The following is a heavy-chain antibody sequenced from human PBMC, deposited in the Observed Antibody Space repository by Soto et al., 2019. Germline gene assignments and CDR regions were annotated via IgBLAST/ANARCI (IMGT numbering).Heavy chain of an antibody. CDR3: AKDLIRGDGYVDFDY. V-gene: IGHV3-23*01. CDR1: GFIFSNYA. J-gene: IGHJ4*02. Sequence: HPGGSLRLSCAASGFIFSNYAMFWVRQAPGKGLDWVSTIYAGGGTTHYAESVKGRFTISRDNSNNRLYLQLNNLRAEDTAVYFCAKDLIRGDGYVDFDYWGQGTLVTVSS. D-gene: IGHD3-10*01. CDR2: IYAGGGTT.